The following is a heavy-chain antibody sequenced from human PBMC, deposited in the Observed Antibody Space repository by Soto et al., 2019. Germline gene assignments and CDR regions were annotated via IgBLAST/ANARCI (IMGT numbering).Heavy chain of an antibody. CDR3: TRDPPAPGYCSSTSCSNLDAFDI. J-gene: IGHJ3*02. V-gene: IGHV3-49*03. CDR1: GFTFGDYA. CDR2: IRSKAYGGTT. Sequence: GGSLRLSCTASGFTFGDYAMSWFRQAPGKGLEWVGFIRSKAYGGTTEYAASVKGRFTISRDDSKSIAYLQMNSLKTEDTAVYYCTRDPPAPGYCSSTSCSNLDAFDIWGQGTMVTVSS. D-gene: IGHD2-2*01.